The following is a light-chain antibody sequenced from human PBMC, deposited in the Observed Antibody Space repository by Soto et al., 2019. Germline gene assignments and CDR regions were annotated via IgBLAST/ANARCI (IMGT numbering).Light chain of an antibody. Sequence: QSALTQPRSVSGSPGQSVTISCTGTSSDVGGYDFVSWYQQYPGKAPKLIIFDVTERTSGVPDRFSGSKSGNSASLTISGLQAEDEADYYCSSYAGSYILGVFGGGTKVTVL. J-gene: IGLJ3*02. V-gene: IGLV2-11*01. CDR1: SSDVGGYDF. CDR3: SSYAGSYILGV. CDR2: DVT.